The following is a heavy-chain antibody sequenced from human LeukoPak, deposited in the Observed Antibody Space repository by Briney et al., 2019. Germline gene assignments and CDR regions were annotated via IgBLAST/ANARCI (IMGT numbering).Heavy chain of an antibody. CDR1: GGSFSGYY. CDR3: ARGGYSYGPHFDC. CDR2: INHSGST. V-gene: IGHV4-34*01. D-gene: IGHD5-18*01. Sequence: PSETLSLTCAVYGGSFSGYYWSWIRQPPGKGLEWIGEINHSGSTNYNPSLKSRVTISVDTSKNQFSLKLSSVTAADTAVYYCARGGYSYGPHFDCWGQGTLVTVSS. J-gene: IGHJ4*02.